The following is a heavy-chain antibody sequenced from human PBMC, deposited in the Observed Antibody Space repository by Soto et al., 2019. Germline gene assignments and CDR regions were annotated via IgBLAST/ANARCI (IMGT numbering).Heavy chain of an antibody. J-gene: IGHJ4*02. CDR3: AKDGGSFTRIDY. CDR1: GFTFSSNA. D-gene: IGHD2-15*01. Sequence: GGSLRLSCAASGFTFSSNAMHWVRQAPGKGLEWVSTISGSGVSTYYADSVKGRFTISRDNSKNTLYLQMNSLRAEDTAAYYCAKDGGSFTRIDYWGQGTLVTVSS. CDR2: ISGSGVST. V-gene: IGHV3-23*01.